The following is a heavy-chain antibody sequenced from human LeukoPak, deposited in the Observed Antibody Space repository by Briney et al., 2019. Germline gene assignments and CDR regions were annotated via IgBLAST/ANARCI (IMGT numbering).Heavy chain of an antibody. Sequence: ASVKVSCKASGYTFTSYGISWVRRAPGQGLEWMGWISAYNGNTNYAQKLQGRVTMTTDTSTSTAYMELRSLRSDDTAVYYCSRSDYYGSGSYPDYWGQGTLVTVSS. CDR3: SRSDYYGSGSYPDY. CDR2: ISAYNGNT. V-gene: IGHV1-18*01. D-gene: IGHD3-10*01. J-gene: IGHJ4*02. CDR1: GYTFTSYG.